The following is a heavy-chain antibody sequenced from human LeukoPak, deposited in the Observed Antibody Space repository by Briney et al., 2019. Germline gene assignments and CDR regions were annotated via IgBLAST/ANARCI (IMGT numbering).Heavy chain of an antibody. CDR2: ISYDGSNK. CDR1: GFTFSSYT. Sequence: GGSLRLSCAASGFTFSSYTMDWVRQAPGKGLEWVAVISYDGSNKYYADSVKGRFTISRDNSKNTLYLQMNSLRAEDTAVYYCASEYGDYEMGRLYYFDYWGQGTLVTVSS. D-gene: IGHD4-17*01. V-gene: IGHV3-30*04. CDR3: ASEYGDYEMGRLYYFDY. J-gene: IGHJ4*02.